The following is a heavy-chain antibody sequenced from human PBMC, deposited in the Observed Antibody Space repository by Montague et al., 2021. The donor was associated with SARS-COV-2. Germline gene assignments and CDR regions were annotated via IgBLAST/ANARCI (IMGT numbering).Heavy chain of an antibody. J-gene: IGHJ6*02. V-gene: IGHV4-39*07. CDR3: ARVGRQQLVRLSGMDV. CDR2: IYYSGST. Sequence: SETLSPTCTVSGGSISSSSYYWGWIRQPPGKGLEWIGSIYYSGSTYYNPSLKSRVTISVDTSKNQFSLKLSSVTAADTAVYYCARVGRQQLVRLSGMDVWGQGTTVTVSS. CDR1: GGSISSSSYY. D-gene: IGHD6-13*01.